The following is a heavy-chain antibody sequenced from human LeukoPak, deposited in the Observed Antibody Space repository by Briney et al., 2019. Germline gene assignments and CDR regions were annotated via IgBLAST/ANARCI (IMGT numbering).Heavy chain of an antibody. CDR1: GFTFRNYV. V-gene: IGHV3-33*08. CDR2: IWYDGSNK. CDR3: ARDMRPYYYDSSGYAYGDY. J-gene: IGHJ4*02. Sequence: GGSLRLSCAASGFTFRNYVIHWVRQAPGKGLEWVAVIWYDGSNKYYADSVKGRFTISRDNSKNTLYLQMNSLRAEDTAVYYCARDMRPYYYDSSGYAYGDYWGQGTLVTVSS. D-gene: IGHD3-22*01.